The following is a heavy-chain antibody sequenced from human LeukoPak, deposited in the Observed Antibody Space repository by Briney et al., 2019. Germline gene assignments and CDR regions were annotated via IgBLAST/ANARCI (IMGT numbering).Heavy chain of an antibody. V-gene: IGHV3-21*01. CDR1: GFTFSSYS. CDR3: ARGYYDSSGYHNYYYYYMDV. D-gene: IGHD3-22*01. J-gene: IGHJ6*03. CDR2: ISSSSSYI. Sequence: GGSLRLSCAASGFTFSSYSMNWVRQAPGKGLEWVSSISSSSSYIYYADSVKGRFTISRDNAKNSLYLQMNSLRAEDTAVYYCARGYYDSSGYHNYYYYYMDVWGKGTTVTVSS.